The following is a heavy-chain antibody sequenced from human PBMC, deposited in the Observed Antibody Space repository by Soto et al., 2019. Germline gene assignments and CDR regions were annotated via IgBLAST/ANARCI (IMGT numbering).Heavy chain of an antibody. CDR1: GFTFSSYS. J-gene: IGHJ6*02. CDR3: ARDWVSHYYYYGMDV. CDR2: ISSSSSYI. V-gene: IGHV3-21*01. D-gene: IGHD3-16*01. Sequence: EVQLVESGGGLVKPGGSLRLSCAASGFTFSSYSMNWVRQAPGKGLEWVSSISSSSSYIYYADSVKGRFTISRDNAKNALYLQMNSLRAEDTAVYYCARDWVSHYYYYGMDVWGQGTTVTVSS.